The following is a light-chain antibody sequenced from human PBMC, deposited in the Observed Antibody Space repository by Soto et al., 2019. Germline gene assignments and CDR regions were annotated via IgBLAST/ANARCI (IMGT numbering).Light chain of an antibody. CDR3: SSYTRSSTYV. Sequence: QAVVTQPASVSGSPGQSVTISCTGTSSDIGSYNRVSWYQQPPGTAPKLIIYEVNNRPTGVSSRFSGSKSGNTASLTISGLQAEDEADYYCSSYTRSSTYVFGTGTKVTVL. CDR2: EVN. CDR1: SSDIGSYNR. V-gene: IGLV2-18*02. J-gene: IGLJ1*01.